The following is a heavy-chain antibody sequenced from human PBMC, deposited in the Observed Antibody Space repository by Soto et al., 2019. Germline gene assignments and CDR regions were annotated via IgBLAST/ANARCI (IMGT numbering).Heavy chain of an antibody. V-gene: IGHV2-5*02. CDR1: GFSISSTGAA. Sequence: QITLEESGPTLVKPTQTLTLTCNFSGFSISSTGAAVGGIRQPPGNALAWLALIYWDDDKLYSPSLQSRLTIAKVTSKNQVVLTMTNVDPVDTATYYCAQPARLYSVMVTRNYCDYCGQGLMFTVSS. J-gene: IGHJ4*02. CDR3: AQPARLYSVMVTRNYCDY. D-gene: IGHD5-18*01. CDR2: IYWDDDK.